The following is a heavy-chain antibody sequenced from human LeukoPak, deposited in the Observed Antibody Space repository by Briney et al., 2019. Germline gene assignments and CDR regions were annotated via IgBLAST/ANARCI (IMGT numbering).Heavy chain of an antibody. CDR2: SSTSGSA. Sequence: PSETLSHTCTVSGGSISSYYWSWIRQPPGKGLEWIGYSSTSGSANYNPSLKSRVTISVDTSKNQFSLKLSSVTAADTAVYYCARSGFYTYDYWGQGTLVTVSS. J-gene: IGHJ4*02. V-gene: IGHV4-4*09. CDR1: GGSISSYY. D-gene: IGHD3-22*01. CDR3: ARSGFYTYDY.